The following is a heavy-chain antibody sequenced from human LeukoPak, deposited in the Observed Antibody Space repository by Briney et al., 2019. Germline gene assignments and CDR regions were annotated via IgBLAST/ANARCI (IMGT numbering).Heavy chain of an antibody. J-gene: IGHJ4*02. D-gene: IGHD3-9*01. V-gene: IGHV1-18*01. CDR1: GYTFTSYG. CDR2: ISAYNGNT. CDR3: ARAKYDILTGPNDY. Sequence: GASVKVSCKASGYTFTSYGISWVRQAPGQGLEWMGWISAYNGNTNYAQKLQGRVTMTTDTSTSTAYMELRSLRSDDTAVYYCARAKYDILTGPNDYWGQGTLVTVSS.